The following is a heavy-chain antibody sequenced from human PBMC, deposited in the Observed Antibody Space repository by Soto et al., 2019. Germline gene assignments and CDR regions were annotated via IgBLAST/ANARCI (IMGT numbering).Heavy chain of an antibody. CDR3: ARDLGQQLVDY. D-gene: IGHD6-13*01. J-gene: IGHJ4*02. CDR1: GYTFTSYY. CDR2: INPSGGST. V-gene: IGHV1-46*01. Sequence: ASVKVSCKASGYTFTSYYMHWVRQAPGQGLEWMGIINPSGGSTSYAQKFQGRVTMTRDTSTSTVYMELSSLRSDDTAVYYCARDLGQQLVDYWGQGTLVTVSS.